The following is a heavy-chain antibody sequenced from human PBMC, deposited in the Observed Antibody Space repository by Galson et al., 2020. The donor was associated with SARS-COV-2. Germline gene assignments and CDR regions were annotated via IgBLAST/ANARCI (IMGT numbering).Heavy chain of an antibody. CDR3: ASVLVVPAARGDAFDI. V-gene: IGHV4-30-4*08. Sequence: SETLSLTCTVSGGSISSGDYYWSWIRQPPGKGLEWIGYIYYSGSTYYNPSLKSRVTISVDTSKNQFSLKLSSVTAADTAVYYCASVLVVPAARGDAFDIWGQGTMVTVSS. CDR1: GGSISSGDYY. J-gene: IGHJ3*02. CDR2: IYYSGST. D-gene: IGHD2-2*01.